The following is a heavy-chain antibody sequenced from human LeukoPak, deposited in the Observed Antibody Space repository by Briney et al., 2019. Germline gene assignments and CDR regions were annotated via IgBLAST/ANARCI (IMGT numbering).Heavy chain of an antibody. CDR2: ISAYNGNT. V-gene: IGHV1-18*01. D-gene: IGHD7-27*01. Sequence: GASVEVSCKASGYTFTSYAMNWVRQAPGQGLEWMGWISAYNGNTNYAQKLQGRVTMTTDTSTSTAYMELRSLRSDDTAVYYCAGGQPNWGLDFWGQGTLVTVSS. CDR1: GYTFTSYA. J-gene: IGHJ4*02. CDR3: AGGQPNWGLDF.